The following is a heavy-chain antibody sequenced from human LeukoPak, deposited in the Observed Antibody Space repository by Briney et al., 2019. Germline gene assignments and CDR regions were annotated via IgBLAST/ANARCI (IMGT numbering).Heavy chain of an antibody. J-gene: IGHJ3*02. Sequence: PSETLSLTCTVSGGSISSSSYYWGWIRQPPGKGLEWIGSIYNSGSTYYNPSLKSRVTISVDTSKNQFSLKLSSVTAADTAVYYCARDGSLGYYDSSGYYKGPRAFDIWGQGTMVTVSS. V-gene: IGHV4-39*07. D-gene: IGHD3-22*01. CDR3: ARDGSLGYYDSSGYYKGPRAFDI. CDR2: IYNSGST. CDR1: GGSISSSSYY.